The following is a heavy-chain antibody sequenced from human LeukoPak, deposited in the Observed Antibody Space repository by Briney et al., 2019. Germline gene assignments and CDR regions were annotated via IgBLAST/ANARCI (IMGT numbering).Heavy chain of an antibody. V-gene: IGHV3-23*01. CDR1: GFTFSSYA. CDR2: MSGSGGST. J-gene: IGHJ4*02. Sequence: GGSLRLSCAASGFTFSSYAMSWVRQAPGKGLEWVSTMSGSGGSTYYADSVKGRFTISRDNSKNTLYLQMNSLRADDTAVYYCTQYTYGFFQYWGQGTLVTVSS. CDR3: TQYTYGFFQY. D-gene: IGHD5-18*01.